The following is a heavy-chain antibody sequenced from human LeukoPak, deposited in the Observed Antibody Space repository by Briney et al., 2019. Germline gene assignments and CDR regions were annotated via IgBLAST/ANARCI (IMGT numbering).Heavy chain of an antibody. V-gene: IGHV3-48*01. CDR3: AKVDDFWSGYYFDY. CDR1: GFTFSSHG. CDR2: ISSSGSTV. J-gene: IGHJ4*02. D-gene: IGHD3-3*01. Sequence: PGGSLRLSCAASGFTFSSHGMLWVRQAPGKGLEWVSYISSSGSTVYYADSVKGRFTISRDNSKNTLYLQMNSLRAEDTAVYYCAKVDDFWSGYYFDYWGQGTLVTVSS.